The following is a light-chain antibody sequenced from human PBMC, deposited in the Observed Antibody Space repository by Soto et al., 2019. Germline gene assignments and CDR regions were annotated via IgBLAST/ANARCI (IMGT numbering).Light chain of an antibody. CDR3: ASYTDDNPLVI. CDR1: SSDIGAYNY. CDR2: DVT. Sequence: QSVLTQPASVSGSPGQSIAISCTGSSSDIGAYNYVSWYQHHPGKAPKLIIYDVTSRPSGVSSRFSGAKSGNAASLIISGLQPEDEAEYVCASYTDDNPLVIVGGGTKLTVL. J-gene: IGLJ2*01. V-gene: IGLV2-14*01.